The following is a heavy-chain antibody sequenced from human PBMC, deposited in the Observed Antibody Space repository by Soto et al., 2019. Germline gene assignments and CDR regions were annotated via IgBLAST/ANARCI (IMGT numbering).Heavy chain of an antibody. CDR1: GYSFTSYW. V-gene: IGHV5-10-1*01. J-gene: IGHJ5*02. D-gene: IGHD4-17*01. CDR3: ASYGGPYASWFDP. Sequence: GESLKISCKGSGYSFTSYWISWVRQMPGKGLEWMGRIDPSDSYTNYSPSFQGHVTISADKSISTAYLQWSSLKASDTAMYYCASYGGPYASWFDPWGQGTLVTVPQ. CDR2: IDPSDSYT.